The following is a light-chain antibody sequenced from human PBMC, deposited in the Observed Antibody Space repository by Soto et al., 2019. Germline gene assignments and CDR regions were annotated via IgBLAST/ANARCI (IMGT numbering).Light chain of an antibody. Sequence: EIVLTQSPGTLSLSPGERATLSCRASQSVSSSRLAWYRQKPGQAPRLLISRASTRATGIPARFSGSGSGTEFTLTISSLQSEDFAVYYCQQYNNWPTFGQGTKVDIK. V-gene: IGKV3-15*01. CDR1: QSVSSS. CDR2: RAS. CDR3: QQYNNWPT. J-gene: IGKJ1*01.